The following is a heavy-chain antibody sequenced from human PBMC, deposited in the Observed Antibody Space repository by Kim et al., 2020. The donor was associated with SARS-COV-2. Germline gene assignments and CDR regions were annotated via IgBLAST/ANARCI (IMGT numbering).Heavy chain of an antibody. Sequence: AASVKGRFTISRDNAKNTLYLQMNSRRVEDTAVYYCAKTIAVAGTGGFDPWGQGTLVTVSS. V-gene: IGHV3-74*01. J-gene: IGHJ5*02. CDR3: AKTIAVAGTGGFDP. D-gene: IGHD6-19*01.